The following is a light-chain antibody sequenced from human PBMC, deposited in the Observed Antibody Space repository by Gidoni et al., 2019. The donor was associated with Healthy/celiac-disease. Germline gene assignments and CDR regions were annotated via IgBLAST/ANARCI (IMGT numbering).Light chain of an antibody. CDR3: QPYDNLPPT. J-gene: IGKJ5*01. Sequence: DIQMTQSPSSLSASVGDRVTITCQASQDISNYLNWYQQKTGKAPKLLIYDASNLETGVPSRFSGSGSGTDFTFTISSLQPEDIATYYCQPYDNLPPTFGQGTRLEIK. CDR2: DAS. CDR1: QDISNY. V-gene: IGKV1-33*01.